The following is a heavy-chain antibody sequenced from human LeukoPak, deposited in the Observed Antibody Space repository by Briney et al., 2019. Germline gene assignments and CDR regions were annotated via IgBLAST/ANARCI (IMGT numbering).Heavy chain of an antibody. Sequence: PGGSLRLPCAASGFTFSSYAMSWVRQAPGKGLEWVSVLSDSGTSTYYADSVKGRFTISRDNSKNTLYLQMNSLRAGDTAICYCARSYAPALYFTNWYPAYWGQGTLVTVSS. V-gene: IGHV3-23*01. CDR1: GFTFSSYA. J-gene: IGHJ4*02. D-gene: IGHD1-1*01. CDR3: ARSYAPALYFTNWYPAY. CDR2: LSDSGTST.